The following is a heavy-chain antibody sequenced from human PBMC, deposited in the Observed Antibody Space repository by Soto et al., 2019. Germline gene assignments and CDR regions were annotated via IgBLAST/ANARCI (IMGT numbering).Heavy chain of an antibody. V-gene: IGHV3-30*04. D-gene: IGHD3-22*01. Sequence: QVRLVESGGAVVQPGWSLKLSCATSGFVFSRYSMHWVRQSPGKGLEWVAVISHDANQTFYAESVRGRFTISKDRSMNTLFLQMNTLKTEDSATYHCARDASRDGYTWGQGTRVTVSS. J-gene: IGHJ5*02. CDR1: GFVFSRYS. CDR2: ISHDANQT. CDR3: ARDASRDGYT.